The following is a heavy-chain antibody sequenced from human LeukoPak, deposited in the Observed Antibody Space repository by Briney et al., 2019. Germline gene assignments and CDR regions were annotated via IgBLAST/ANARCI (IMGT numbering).Heavy chain of an antibody. CDR3: AKSRANILWGYFDY. Sequence: SGGSLRLSCAASGFTFDDYAMHWVRQAPGKGLEWVSGISWNSGSIGYADSVKGRFTISRDNAKNSLYLQMNSLRAEDTALYYCAKSRANILWGYFDYWGQGTLVTVSS. V-gene: IGHV3-9*01. J-gene: IGHJ4*02. D-gene: IGHD2-21*01. CDR1: GFTFDDYA. CDR2: ISWNSGSI.